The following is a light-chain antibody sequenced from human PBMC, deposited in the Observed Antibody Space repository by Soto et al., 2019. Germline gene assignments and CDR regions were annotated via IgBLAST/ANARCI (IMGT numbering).Light chain of an antibody. J-gene: IGKJ4*01. CDR3: QQRSNWPLT. V-gene: IGKV3-11*01. Sequence: EIALTQSPATLSLSPGERATLSCRASQSVSSYLAWYQQKPGQAPRLLILDASNRATGIPARFSGSGFGTDFTLTISSLEPEDFAVYYCQQRSNWPLTFGGGTKVEIK. CDR2: DAS. CDR1: QSVSSY.